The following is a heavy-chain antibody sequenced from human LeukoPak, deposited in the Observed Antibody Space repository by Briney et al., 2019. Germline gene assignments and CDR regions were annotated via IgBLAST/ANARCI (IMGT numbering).Heavy chain of an antibody. J-gene: IGHJ4*02. CDR3: AREGHLLMYGGSGRLGY. CDR2: INPNSGGT. CDR1: GYTFTGYY. D-gene: IGHD5-12*01. Sequence: ASVKVSCKASGYTFTGYYMHWVRQAPGQGLEWMGWINPNSGGTNYAQKFQGRVTMTRDTSISTAYMELSRLRSDDTAVYYCAREGHLLMYGGSGRLGYWGQGTLVTVSS. V-gene: IGHV1-2*02.